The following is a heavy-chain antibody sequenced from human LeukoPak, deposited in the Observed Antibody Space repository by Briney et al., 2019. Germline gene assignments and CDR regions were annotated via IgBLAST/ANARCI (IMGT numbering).Heavy chain of an antibody. CDR1: GFTFSSYD. CDR2: ISYDGSSK. J-gene: IGHJ4*02. D-gene: IGHD6-19*01. V-gene: IGHV3-30*18. Sequence: GRSLRLSCAASGFTFSSYDMHWVLQSPRKGLQWVAVISYDGSSKYYADSVKGRFTISRDNSKNTLYLAMNSLRAEDTAVYYCAKRGEQWLADFDYWGQGTLVTVSS. CDR3: AKRGEQWLADFDY.